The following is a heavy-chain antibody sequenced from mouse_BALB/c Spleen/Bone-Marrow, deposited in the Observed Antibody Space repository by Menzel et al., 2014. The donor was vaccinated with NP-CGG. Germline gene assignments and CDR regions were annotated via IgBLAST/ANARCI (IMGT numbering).Heavy chain of an antibody. Sequence: VHVKQSGAELVKPGASVKLSYTASGFNIKDTYMHWVKRRPEQGLEWIGRIDPANGNTKYDPKFQGKATITADTSSNTAYLQLSSLTSEDTAVYYCARYRLGTYFDYWGQGTTLTVSS. CDR3: ARYRLGTYFDY. J-gene: IGHJ2*01. D-gene: IGHD2-14*01. V-gene: IGHV14-3*02. CDR1: GFNIKDTY. CDR2: IDPANGNT.